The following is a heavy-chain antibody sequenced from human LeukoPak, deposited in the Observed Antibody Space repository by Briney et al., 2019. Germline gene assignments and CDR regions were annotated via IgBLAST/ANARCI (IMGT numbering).Heavy chain of an antibody. CDR1: GFTFSSYS. CDR3: ARLREYCSGGNCYFYFDY. V-gene: IGHV3-21*01. CDR2: ISSSSSYV. J-gene: IGHJ4*02. Sequence: GGSLRLSCAASGFTFSSYSMNWVRQAPGKGLEWVSSISSSSSYVYYADSVKGRVTISRDNAKNSLYLQMNSLRAEDTAVYYCARLREYCSGGNCYFYFDYWGQGTLVTVSS. D-gene: IGHD2-15*01.